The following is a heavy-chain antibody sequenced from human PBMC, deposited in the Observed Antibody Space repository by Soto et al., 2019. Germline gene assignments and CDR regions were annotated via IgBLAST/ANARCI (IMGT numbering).Heavy chain of an antibody. V-gene: IGHV1-3*01. Sequence: ASVKGSCKASGYTFTGYAMHWVRPAPGQRLEWMGWINAGNGNTKYSQKFQGRVTITRDTSASTAYMELSSLRSEDTAVYYCARAVAVAADFDYWGQGTLVTVSS. J-gene: IGHJ4*02. CDR1: GYTFTGYA. CDR2: INAGNGNT. D-gene: IGHD6-19*01. CDR3: ARAVAVAADFDY.